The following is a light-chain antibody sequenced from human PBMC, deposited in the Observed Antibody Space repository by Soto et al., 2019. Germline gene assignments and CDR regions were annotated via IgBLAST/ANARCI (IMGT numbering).Light chain of an antibody. CDR2: GAS. J-gene: IGKJ2*01. CDR3: QQYNYWPPTYT. Sequence: EIVLIPSLSTLSMSQGDRATISCRASRSVNSNIAWFQQKPGQAPRLLIYGASTRATGIPAGFSGSVSGTEFTLTISSLQSEDFAVYSCQQYNYWPPTYTFAQGTKVDIK. CDR1: RSVNSN. V-gene: IGKV3-15*01.